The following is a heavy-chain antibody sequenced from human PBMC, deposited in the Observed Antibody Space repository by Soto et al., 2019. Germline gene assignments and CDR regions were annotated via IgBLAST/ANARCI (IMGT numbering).Heavy chain of an antibody. CDR1: GFTFSSYA. V-gene: IGHV3-30-3*01. J-gene: IGHJ4*02. Sequence: GGSLRLSCAASGFTFSSYAMHWVRQAPGKGLEWVAVISYDGSNKYYADSVKGRFTISRDNSKNTLYLQMNSLRAEDTAVYYCARDGDTAMAKVYWGQGTLVTVSS. D-gene: IGHD5-18*01. CDR2: ISYDGSNK. CDR3: ARDGDTAMAKVY.